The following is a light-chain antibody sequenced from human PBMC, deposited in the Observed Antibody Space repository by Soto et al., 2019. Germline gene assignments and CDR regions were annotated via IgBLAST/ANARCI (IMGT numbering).Light chain of an antibody. CDR1: QSVSSSY. J-gene: IGKJ5*01. Sequence: EIVLTQSPGTLSLSPGERATLSCRASQSVSSSYLAWYQQKPGQAPRLLIYGASIRATGIPDRVSGSGSGRDFTLTISRLEPEDFEVYYCQQYGSSPINFGQGTRLEIK. CDR2: GAS. CDR3: QQYGSSPIN. V-gene: IGKV3-20*01.